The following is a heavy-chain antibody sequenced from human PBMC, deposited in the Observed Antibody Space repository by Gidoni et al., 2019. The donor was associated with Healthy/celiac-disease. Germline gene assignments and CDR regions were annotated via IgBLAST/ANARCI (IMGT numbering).Heavy chain of an antibody. V-gene: IGHV1-58*01. CDR3: AADLYSSSSWSYYYYGMDV. Sequence: QMQLVQSGPAVKKPGTSVKVSCKAAGFTFTSSAVPWVRQARGQRLEWIGWIVVGSGNTNYAQKFQERVTITRDMSTSTAFMELSSLRSEDTAVYYCAADLYSSSSWSYYYYGMDVWGQGTTVTVSS. CDR1: GFTFTSSA. J-gene: IGHJ6*02. D-gene: IGHD6-6*01. CDR2: IVVGSGNT.